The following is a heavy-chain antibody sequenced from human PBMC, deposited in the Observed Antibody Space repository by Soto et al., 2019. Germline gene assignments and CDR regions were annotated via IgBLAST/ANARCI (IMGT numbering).Heavy chain of an antibody. V-gene: IGHV1-2*02. Sequence: ASVKVSCKASGYTFTGYYMHWVRQAPGQGLEWMGWINPNSGGTNYAQKFQGRVTMTRDTSISTAYMELSRLRSDDTAVYYCASPVSYDWRDVACDICGRGAMGAVSS. CDR3: ASPVSYDWRDVACDI. CDR2: INPNSGGT. D-gene: IGHD3-3*01. CDR1: GYTFTGYY. J-gene: IGHJ3*02.